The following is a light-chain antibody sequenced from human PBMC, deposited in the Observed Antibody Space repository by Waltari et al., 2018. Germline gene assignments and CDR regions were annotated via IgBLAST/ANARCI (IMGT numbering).Light chain of an antibody. Sequence: QSVLTQPPSVSAAPGQKVTISCSGSSSNIGNNYVSWYQQLPGTAPKLLIYENNARPSGSPDRVSGAKSGTSATLGITGLQTGDEADYYCGTWDSSLSAAVFGGGTQLTVL. V-gene: IGLV1-51*02. J-gene: IGLJ7*01. CDR2: ENN. CDR1: SSNIGNNY. CDR3: GTWDSSLSAAV.